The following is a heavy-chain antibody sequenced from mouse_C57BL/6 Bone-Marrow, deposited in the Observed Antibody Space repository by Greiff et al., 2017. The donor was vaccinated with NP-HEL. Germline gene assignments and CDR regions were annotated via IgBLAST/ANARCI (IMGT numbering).Heavy chain of an antibody. CDR1: GFSLTSYG. J-gene: IGHJ4*01. V-gene: IGHV2-6-1*01. D-gene: IGHD1-1*01. CDR2: IWSDGST. CDR3: ARQGDYYGSSYAMDY. Sequence: QVQLKESGPGLVAPSQSLSITCTVSGFSLTSYGVHWVRQPPGKGLEWLVVIWSDGSTTYNSALNSRLSISKDNSKSQVFLKMNSLQTDDTAMYYCARQGDYYGSSYAMDYWGQGTSVTVSS.